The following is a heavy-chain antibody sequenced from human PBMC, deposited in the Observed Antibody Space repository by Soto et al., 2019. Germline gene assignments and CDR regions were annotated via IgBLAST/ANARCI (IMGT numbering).Heavy chain of an antibody. Sequence: QVQLVESGGGVVQPGTSLRLSCAASGFTFSRHGMHWVRQTPGKGLEWLAVRLNDASGHWYADSVKGRFTISRDNFENTLYQQMNGLRLEDTAMYYCARDDDYPDNGFDYWGQGTLVTVSS. CDR1: GFTFSRHG. CDR2: RLNDASGH. J-gene: IGHJ4*02. D-gene: IGHD4-17*01. CDR3: ARDDDYPDNGFDY. V-gene: IGHV3-33*01.